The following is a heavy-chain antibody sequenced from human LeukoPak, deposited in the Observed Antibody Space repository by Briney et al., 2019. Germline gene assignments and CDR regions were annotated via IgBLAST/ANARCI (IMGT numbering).Heavy chain of an antibody. CDR1: GGSISSYY. CDR2: IYTSGST. CDR3: ARDHMEDYGLYYYYGMDV. Sequence: SETLSLTCTVSGGSISSYYGSWMRQPAGKGLEWSGRIYTSGSTNYNPSLKSRVTISVDTSNNQFSLKLSSVTAADTAVYYCARDHMEDYGLYYYYGMDVWGQGTTVTVSS. J-gene: IGHJ6*02. V-gene: IGHV4-4*07. D-gene: IGHD4-17*01.